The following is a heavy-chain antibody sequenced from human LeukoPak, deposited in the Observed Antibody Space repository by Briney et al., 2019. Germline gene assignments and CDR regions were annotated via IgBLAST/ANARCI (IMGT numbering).Heavy chain of an antibody. CDR2: INWNGGST. J-gene: IGHJ3*02. Sequence: RPGGSLRLSCAASGFTFSRYGMSWVRQAPGKGLEWVSGINWNGGSTGYADSVKGRFTISRDNAKNSLYLQMNSLRAEDTALYYYARRSISLGAFDIWGQGTMVTVSS. CDR3: ARRSISLGAFDI. D-gene: IGHD3-16*01. CDR1: GFTFSRYG. V-gene: IGHV3-20*04.